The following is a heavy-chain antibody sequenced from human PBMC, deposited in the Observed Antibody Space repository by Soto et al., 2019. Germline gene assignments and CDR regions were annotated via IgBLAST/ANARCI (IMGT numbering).Heavy chain of an antibody. CDR1: GFTFSSYW. CDR2: ISSSGSTI. J-gene: IGHJ6*02. V-gene: IGHV3-11*01. D-gene: IGHD6-13*01. CDR3: ARRTGEQKLYGMDV. Sequence: PGGSLRLSCAASGFTFSSYWMSWIRQAPGKGLEWVSYISSSGSTIYYADSVKGRFTISRDNAKNSLYLQMNSLRAEDTAVYYCARRTGEQKLYGMDVWGQGTTVTVSS.